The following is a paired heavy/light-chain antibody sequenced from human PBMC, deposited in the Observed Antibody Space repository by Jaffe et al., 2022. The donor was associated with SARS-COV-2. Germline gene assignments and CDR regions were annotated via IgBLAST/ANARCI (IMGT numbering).Heavy chain of an antibody. CDR2: ISATGDST. Sequence: EVQLLESGGGLAQPGGSRRLSCAASGFNYTNYVMSWIRQAPGKGLEWVAGISATGDSTYYADSVKGRFTISRDNSKNTLYLQMNSLRAEDTGLYYCAKGGYITLVGFTWGQGTLVTASS. D-gene: IGHD5-12*01. V-gene: IGHV3-23*01. J-gene: IGHJ5*02. CDR3: AKGGYITLVGFT. CDR1: GFNYTNYV.
Light chain of an antibody. CDR1: QSVSSTY. CDR3: QHFGRSPPIT. J-gene: IGKJ5*01. CDR2: GAS. V-gene: IGKV3-20*01. Sequence: EIVLTQSPGTLSLSPGERATLSCRASQSVSSTYLAWYQQKPGQAPRVLMYGASSRVPGIPDRFTGSGSGTDFTLTISRLEPEDFAVYYCQHFGRSPPITFGQGTRVEIK.